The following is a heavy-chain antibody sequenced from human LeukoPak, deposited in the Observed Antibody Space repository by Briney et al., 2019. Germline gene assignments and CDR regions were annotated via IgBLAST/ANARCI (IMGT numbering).Heavy chain of an antibody. J-gene: IGHJ1*01. V-gene: IGHV3-23*01. CDR1: GFAFSGYA. D-gene: IGHD5-12*01. CDR2: ISDSGART. CDR3: AKSSYAGYDWGYMAQY. Sequence: PGGSLRLSCAASGFAFSGYAKNWVRQTPGEGPEWVPGISDSGARTYYADSVKGRFTISRDNSKRMLYLEMNNLRVEDTAIYYCAKSSYAGYDWGYMAQYWGQGTLVTVSA.